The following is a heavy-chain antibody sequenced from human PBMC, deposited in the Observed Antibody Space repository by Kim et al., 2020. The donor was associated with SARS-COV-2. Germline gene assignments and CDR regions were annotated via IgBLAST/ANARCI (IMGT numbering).Heavy chain of an antibody. Sequence: GGSLRLSCAASGFTFSSYAMSWVRQAPGKGLEWVSAISGSGGSTYYADSVKGRFTISRDNSKNTLYLQMNSLRAEDTAVYYCAKVDCSSTSCYTELGLYYYYGMDVWGQGTTVTVSS. D-gene: IGHD2-2*02. CDR3: AKVDCSSTSCYTELGLYYYYGMDV. CDR1: GFTFSSYA. J-gene: IGHJ6*02. CDR2: ISGSGGST. V-gene: IGHV3-23*01.